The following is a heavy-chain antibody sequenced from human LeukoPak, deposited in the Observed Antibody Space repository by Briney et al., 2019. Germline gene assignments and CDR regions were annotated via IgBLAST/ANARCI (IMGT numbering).Heavy chain of an antibody. Sequence: PGGSLRLSCAASGFTFRDYYMSWIRQAPGKGLEWVSYISSSGSTIYYADSVKGRFTISRDNAKNTLNLQMNSLRAEDTAVYYCARDLGQYYDTSDNWFDPWGQGTLVTVSS. D-gene: IGHD3-22*01. CDR3: ARDLGQYYDTSDNWFDP. CDR1: GFTFRDYY. V-gene: IGHV3-11*04. CDR2: ISSSGSTI. J-gene: IGHJ5*02.